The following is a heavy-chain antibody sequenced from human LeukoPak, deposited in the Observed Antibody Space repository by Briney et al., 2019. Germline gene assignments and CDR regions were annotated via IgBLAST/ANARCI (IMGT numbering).Heavy chain of an antibody. J-gene: IGHJ4*02. Sequence: SETLSLTCTVSGGSISSSSYYWGWIRQPPGKGLEWIGSIYYSGSTYYNPSLKSRVTISVDTSKNQFSLKLSSVTAADTAVYYCAREAYDSSGYYYRGGSYYFDYWGQGTLVTVSS. D-gene: IGHD3-22*01. CDR3: AREAYDSSGYYYRGGSYYFDY. CDR1: GGSISSSSYY. CDR2: IYYSGST. V-gene: IGHV4-39*07.